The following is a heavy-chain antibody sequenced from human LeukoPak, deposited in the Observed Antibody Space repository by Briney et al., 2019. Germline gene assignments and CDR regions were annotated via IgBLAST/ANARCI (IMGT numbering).Heavy chain of an antibody. CDR3: ARDWRGSYFPDF. CDR1: GYSLTDYY. V-gene: IGHV1-2*02. CDR2: INPNSGDT. J-gene: IGHJ4*02. D-gene: IGHD1-26*01. Sequence: ASVKVSCKASGYSLTDYYMHWVRQAPGQGLECMGWINPNSGDTNYAQKFQGRVTMTRDTSISTAYMELSRLTSDDTAVYYCARDWRGSYFPDFWGQGTLVTVSS.